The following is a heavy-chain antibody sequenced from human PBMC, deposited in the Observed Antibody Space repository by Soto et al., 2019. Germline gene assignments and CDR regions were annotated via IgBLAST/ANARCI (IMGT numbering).Heavy chain of an antibody. CDR1: GGSVSSDSYY. J-gene: IGHJ4*02. CDR2: IYFSGTT. D-gene: IGHD4-17*01. CDR3: ARSPDSGDYVDY. V-gene: IGHV4-61*01. Sequence: QVQLQESGPRLVQPSETLSLTCSVSGGSVSSDSYYWSWIRQPPEAGLEWIGYIYFSGTTNYNPSLESRISILVDSSKNQFSLKLSSVTAADTAVYYCARSPDSGDYVDYWGQGTLVAVSS.